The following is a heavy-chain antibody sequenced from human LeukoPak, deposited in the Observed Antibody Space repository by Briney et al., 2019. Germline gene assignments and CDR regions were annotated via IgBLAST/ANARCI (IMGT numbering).Heavy chain of an antibody. D-gene: IGHD6-13*01. Sequence: ASVKVSCKASRYTFTSYYMHSVRQAPGQGLEWMGIINPSGGSTSYAQKFQGRVTMTRDTSTSTVYMELSSVRSEDTAVYYCAREGGIAAAGSWGQGTLVTVSS. V-gene: IGHV1-46*01. J-gene: IGHJ4*02. CDR2: INPSGGST. CDR1: RYTFTSYY. CDR3: AREGGIAAAGS.